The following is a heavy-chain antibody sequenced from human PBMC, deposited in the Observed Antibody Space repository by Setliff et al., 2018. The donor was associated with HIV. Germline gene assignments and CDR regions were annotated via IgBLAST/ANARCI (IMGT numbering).Heavy chain of an antibody. J-gene: IGHJ3*02. D-gene: IGHD6-13*01. CDR1: GYTFTGYY. CDR2: INPNSGGT. Sequence: ASVKVSCKASGYTFTGYYMHWVRQAPGQGLEWMGRINPNSGGTYYAQKFQGRVTMTRDTSISTAYMELSRLRSDDTAVYYCARPSFGSSSWKNDAFDIWGQGTMVTVSS. CDR3: ARPSFGSSSWKNDAFDI. V-gene: IGHV1-2*06.